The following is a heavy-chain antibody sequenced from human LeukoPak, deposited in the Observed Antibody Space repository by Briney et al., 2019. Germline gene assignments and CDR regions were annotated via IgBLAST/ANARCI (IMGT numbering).Heavy chain of an antibody. D-gene: IGHD6-19*01. CDR1: GYSFTNYW. J-gene: IGHJ4*02. V-gene: IGHV5-51*01. CDR3: VRPGQWLLSGIDY. Sequence: GEALKISCKGSGYSFTNYWIGWVRQMPGKGLEWMGIIYPGDSDTRYSPSLQGQVTISADKSITTAYLQWSSLKPSDTAMYYCVRPGQWLLSGIDYWGQGTLVTVSS. CDR2: IYPGDSDT.